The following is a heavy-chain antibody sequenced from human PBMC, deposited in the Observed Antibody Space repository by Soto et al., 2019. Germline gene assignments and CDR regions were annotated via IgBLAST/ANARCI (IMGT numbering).Heavy chain of an antibody. CDR3: AKDLLGPGRAYGMDV. CDR1: GFTFSSYG. Sequence: QVQLVESGGGVVQPGRCLRISCAASGFTFSSYGMHWVRQAPGKGLEWVAVISYDGSNKYYADSVKGRFTISRDNSKNTLYLQMNSLRAEDTAVYYCAKDLLGPGRAYGMDVWGQVTTVTVSS. CDR2: ISYDGSNK. D-gene: IGHD7-27*01. J-gene: IGHJ6*02. V-gene: IGHV3-30*18.